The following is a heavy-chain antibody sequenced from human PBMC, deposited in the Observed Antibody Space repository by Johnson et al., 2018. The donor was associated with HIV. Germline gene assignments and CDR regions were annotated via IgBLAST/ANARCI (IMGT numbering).Heavy chain of an antibody. CDR3: ASSQGSGEGAFDI. D-gene: IGHD2-21*01. CDR2: IRQDGSEK. CDR1: GFIFSTYW. Sequence: EVQLLESGGGLVQPGGSLRLSCAASGFIFSTYWMTWVRQAPGKGLEWVASIRQDGSEKYSADSVKGRFTISRDNAKNSLYLQMNSLRAEDKAVYYCASSQGSGEGAFDILGQGTMVTVSS. V-gene: IGHV3-7*05. J-gene: IGHJ3*02.